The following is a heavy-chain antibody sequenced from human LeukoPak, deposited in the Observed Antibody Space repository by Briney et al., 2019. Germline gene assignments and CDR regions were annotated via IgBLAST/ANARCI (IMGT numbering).Heavy chain of an antibody. D-gene: IGHD1-26*01. J-gene: IGHJ4*02. Sequence: PSGTLSLTCAVSGGSISSSNWWSWVRQPPGKGLEWIGEIYHSGSTNYNPSLKSRVTISVDTSKNQFSLKLSSVTAADTAVYYCARGRWSGSYYLLGAYYFDYWGQGTLVTVSS. CDR2: IYHSGST. V-gene: IGHV4-4*02. CDR3: ARGRWSGSYYLLGAYYFDY. CDR1: GGSISSSNW.